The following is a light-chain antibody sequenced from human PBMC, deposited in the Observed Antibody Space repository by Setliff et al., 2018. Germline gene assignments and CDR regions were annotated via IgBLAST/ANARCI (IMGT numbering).Light chain of an antibody. CDR3: SSSTSTNTGV. CDR1: SSDIGRYEY. J-gene: IGLJ1*01. CDR2: DVY. Sequence: QSVLTQPASVSGSPGQSITISCTGTSSDIGRYEYVSWYQQHPGKAPKLILFDVYDRASGVSIRFSGSKSGNAASLTISSLQPEDEADYYCSSSTSTNTGVFGTGTKVTVL. V-gene: IGLV2-14*03.